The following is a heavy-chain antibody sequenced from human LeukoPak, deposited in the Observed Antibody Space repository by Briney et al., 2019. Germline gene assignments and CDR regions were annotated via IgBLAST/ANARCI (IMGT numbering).Heavy chain of an antibody. J-gene: IGHJ5*02. D-gene: IGHD3-10*01. CDR1: GGSVSSGSYY. V-gene: IGHV4-61*01. CDR2: IYYSGST. Sequence: SETLSLTCTVSGGSVSSGSYYWSWIRQPPGKGLEWIGYIYYSGSTNCNPSLKSRVTISVDTSKNQFSLKLSSVTAADTAVYYCARTPVVRGNNWFDPWGQGTLVTVSS. CDR3: ARTPVVRGNNWFDP.